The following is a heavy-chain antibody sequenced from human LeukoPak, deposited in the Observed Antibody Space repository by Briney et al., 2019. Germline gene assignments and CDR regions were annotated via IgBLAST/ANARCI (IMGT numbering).Heavy chain of an antibody. CDR2: ISGSGGST. CDR3: AKGPLQVVAAVGYYYYYYMDV. CDR1: GFTFSSYA. Sequence: GGSLRLSCAASGFTFSSYAMSWVRQAPGKGLEWVSAISGSGGSTYYADSVKGRFTISRDNSKNTLYLQMNSLRAEDTAVYYCAKGPLQVVAAVGYYYYYYMDVWGKGTTVTISS. V-gene: IGHV3-23*01. D-gene: IGHD2-15*01. J-gene: IGHJ6*03.